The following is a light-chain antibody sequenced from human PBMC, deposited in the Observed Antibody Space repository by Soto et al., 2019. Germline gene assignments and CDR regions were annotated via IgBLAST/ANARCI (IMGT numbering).Light chain of an antibody. CDR2: DAS. CDR3: QQRSNWTIT. CDR1: QNINRY. Sequence: EIVFTQCPATLSLSPGERATLSCRASQNINRYLAWYHQKPGQPPRLLIYDASTRDTGIPARFSGSGAGTEFTLTISSLEPEDFAVDYCQQRSNWTITFGQGTRLEIK. J-gene: IGKJ5*01. V-gene: IGKV3-11*01.